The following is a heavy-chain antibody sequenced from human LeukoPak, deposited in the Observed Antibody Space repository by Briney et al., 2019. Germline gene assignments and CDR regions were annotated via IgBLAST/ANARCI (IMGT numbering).Heavy chain of an antibody. D-gene: IGHD1-26*01. Sequence: GGSLRLSCAASGFTLSSYGMHWVRQAPGKGLEWVAVIWYDGSDKYYTDSVKGRFTISRDNSKNTLYLQMNSLRVEDTAVYYCARGTGNYYHRADYWGQGTLVTVSS. CDR3: ARGTGNYYHRADY. J-gene: IGHJ4*02. V-gene: IGHV3-33*01. CDR2: IWYDGSDK. CDR1: GFTLSSYG.